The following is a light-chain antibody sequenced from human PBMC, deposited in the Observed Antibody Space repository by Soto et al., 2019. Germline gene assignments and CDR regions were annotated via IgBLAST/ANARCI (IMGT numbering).Light chain of an antibody. Sequence: QMTQSPSSLSASVGEKIIITCRASRGVGSDVSWYQQKPGQAPKLLIYAASNLYTGVPSRFSGSRSGTEFTLTISSLQPEDFASYYCLQDYGDSWTFGQGTKVEIE. CDR1: RGVGSD. J-gene: IGKJ1*01. V-gene: IGKV1-6*01. CDR2: AAS. CDR3: LQDYGDSWT.